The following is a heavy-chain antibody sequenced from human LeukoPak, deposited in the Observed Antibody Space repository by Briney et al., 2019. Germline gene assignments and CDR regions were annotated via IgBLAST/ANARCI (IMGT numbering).Heavy chain of an antibody. CDR3: VRLGNDAFDI. D-gene: IGHD1-26*01. CDR2: IYYSGST. J-gene: IGHJ3*02. CDR1: GGSVSSSRYY. Sequence: PSETLSLTCTVSGGSVSSSRYYWGWIRQPPGKGLEYIGIIYYSGSTYYNPSLKSRVTISVDTSKSHFSLKLTSVTAADTAVHYCVRLGNDAFDIWGQGTMVTVSS. V-gene: IGHV4-39*02.